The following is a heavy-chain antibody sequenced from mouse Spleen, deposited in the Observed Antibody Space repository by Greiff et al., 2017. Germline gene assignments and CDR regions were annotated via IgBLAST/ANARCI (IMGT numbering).Heavy chain of an antibody. CDR3: ARHSDSWFAY. CDR1: GFTFSSYT. J-gene: IGHJ3*01. V-gene: IGHV5-9*04. Sequence: EVQLVESGGGLVKPGGSLKLSCAASGFTFSSYTMSWVRQTPAKRLEWVATISSGGGNTYYPDSVKGRFTISRDNARNTLYLQMSSLRSEDTAMYYCARHSDSWFAYWGQGTLVTVSA. CDR2: ISSGGGNT.